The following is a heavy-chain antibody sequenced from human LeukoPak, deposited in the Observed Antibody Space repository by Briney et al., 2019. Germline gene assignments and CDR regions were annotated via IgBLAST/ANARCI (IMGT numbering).Heavy chain of an antibody. V-gene: IGHV3-48*01. Sequence: GGSLRLACAASGFTFSSYSMNWVRQAPGKGLEWVSYISSSSSTIYYADSVKGRFTISRDNAKNSLYLQMNSLGAEDTAVYYCARDQDRITIFGVVIISPYMDVWGKGTTVTVSS. D-gene: IGHD3-3*01. CDR2: ISSSSSTI. CDR3: ARDQDRITIFGVVIISPYMDV. CDR1: GFTFSSYS. J-gene: IGHJ6*03.